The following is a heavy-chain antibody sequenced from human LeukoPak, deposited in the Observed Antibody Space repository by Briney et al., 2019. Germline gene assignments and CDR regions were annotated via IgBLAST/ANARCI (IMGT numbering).Heavy chain of an antibody. CDR2: FDPEDGET. CDR3: ATDRSYCSSTSCRNWFDP. V-gene: IGHV1-24*01. D-gene: IGHD2-2*01. CDR1: GYTFTGYY. J-gene: IGHJ5*02. Sequence: ASVKVSCKASGYTFTGYYMHWVRQAPGQGLEWMGGFDPEDGETIYAQKFQGRVTKTEDTSTDTAYMELSSLRSEDTAVYYCATDRSYCSSTSCRNWFDPWGQGTLVTVSS.